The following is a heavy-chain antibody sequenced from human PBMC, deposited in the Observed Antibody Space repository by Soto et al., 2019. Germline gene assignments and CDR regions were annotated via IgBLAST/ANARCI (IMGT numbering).Heavy chain of an antibody. CDR2: INPSGGST. J-gene: IGHJ3*02. V-gene: IGHV1-46*01. D-gene: IGHD6-13*01. CDR3: VRISAAASNAFDI. Sequence: GASVKVSCKASGYTFTSYYMHWVRQAPGQGLEWMGIINPSGGSTSYAQKFQGRVTMTRDTSTSTVYMELNSLKTEDTAVYYCVRISAAASNAFDIWGQGTMVTVSS. CDR1: GYTFTSYY.